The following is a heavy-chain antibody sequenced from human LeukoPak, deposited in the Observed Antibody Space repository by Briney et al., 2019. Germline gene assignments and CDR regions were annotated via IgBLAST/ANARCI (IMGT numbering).Heavy chain of an antibody. CDR1: GYTFTGYY. V-gene: IGHV1-2*02. J-gene: IGHJ5*02. Sequence: ASVEVSCKASGYTFTGYYMHWVRQAPGQGLEWMGWINPNSGGTNYAQKFQGRVTMTRDTSISTAYMELSRLRSDDTAVYYCARSLGAAAGTIWFDPWGQGTLVTVSS. CDR2: INPNSGGT. CDR3: ARSLGAAAGTIWFDP. D-gene: IGHD6-13*01.